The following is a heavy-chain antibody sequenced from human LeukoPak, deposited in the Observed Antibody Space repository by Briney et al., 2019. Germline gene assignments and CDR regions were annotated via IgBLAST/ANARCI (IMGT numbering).Heavy chain of an antibody. J-gene: IGHJ6*03. Sequence: PGRSLRLSCAASGFTFSTYGMHWVRQAPGKGLEWVSSTSSSSSYIYYADSVKGRFTISRDNAKNSLYLQMNSLRAEDTAVYYCARVPGVGATGYYYYYMDVWGKGTTVTVSS. V-gene: IGHV3-21*01. CDR1: GFTFSTYG. CDR3: ARVPGVGATGYYYYYMDV. CDR2: TSSSSSYI. D-gene: IGHD1-26*01.